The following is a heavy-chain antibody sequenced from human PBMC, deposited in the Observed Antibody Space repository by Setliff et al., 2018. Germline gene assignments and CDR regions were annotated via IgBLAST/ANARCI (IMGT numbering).Heavy chain of an antibody. CDR1: GFSFSKAW. Sequence: GGSLRLSCAASGFSFSKAWMSWVRQAPGKGPEWVGRIKNKLDGGTSDYAAPVKGRFSISRDDSKNTLYLQMNSLKTEDTAVYYCTTGYISGYYIGHWGLGTLVTVSS. J-gene: IGHJ4*02. CDR3: TTGYISGYYIGH. CDR2: IKNKLDGGTS. D-gene: IGHD6-19*01. V-gene: IGHV3-15*01.